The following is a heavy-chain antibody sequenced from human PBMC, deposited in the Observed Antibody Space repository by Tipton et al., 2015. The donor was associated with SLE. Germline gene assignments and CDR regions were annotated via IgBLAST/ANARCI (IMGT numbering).Heavy chain of an antibody. V-gene: IGHV3-23*01. J-gene: IGHJ4*02. CDR1: GFTFSSYA. D-gene: IGHD6-13*01. Sequence: SGFTFSSYAMSWVRQAPGKGLEWVSAISGSGGSTYYADSVKGRFTISRDNSKNTLYLQMNSLRAEDTAVYYCARGSSSTLIDYWGQGTLVTVSS. CDR2: ISGSGGST. CDR3: ARGSSSTLIDY.